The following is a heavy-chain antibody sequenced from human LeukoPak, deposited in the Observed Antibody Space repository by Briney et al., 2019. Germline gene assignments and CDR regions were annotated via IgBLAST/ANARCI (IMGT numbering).Heavy chain of an antibody. D-gene: IGHD3-10*01. CDR1: AKSFSGYH. V-gene: IGHV4-34*01. CDR2: IDHSGSA. CDR3: ARHQLRGFLDDN. Sequence: PSETLSLTCGVYAKSFSGYHWTWIRLRPGKGLDWIGDIDHSGSAHYNPSLKSRVTISVDTSNKQFSLKLTSVTAADTAVYYCARHQLRGFLDDNWGQGTLVTVSS. J-gene: IGHJ4*02.